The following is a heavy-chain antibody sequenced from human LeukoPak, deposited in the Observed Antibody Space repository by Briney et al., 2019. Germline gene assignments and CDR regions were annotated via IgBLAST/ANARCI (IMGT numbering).Heavy chain of an antibody. CDR1: GFTVSSNY. CDR3: ARECGGDCYDAFDI. CDR2: IYSGGRT. J-gene: IGHJ3*02. V-gene: IGHV3-66*01. Sequence: GGSLRLSCAASGFTVSSNYMSWVRQAPGKGREWVSVIYSGGRTYYAESVKGRFTISRDNSKNTLYLQMNSLRAEDAAVYYCARECGGDCYDAFDIWGQGTMVTVSS. D-gene: IGHD2-21*02.